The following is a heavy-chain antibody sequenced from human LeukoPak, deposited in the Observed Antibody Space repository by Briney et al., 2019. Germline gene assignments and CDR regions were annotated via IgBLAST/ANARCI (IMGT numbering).Heavy chain of an antibody. CDR1: GFTFSDYY. CDR2: IYYSGST. V-gene: IGHV4-39*01. D-gene: IGHD6-19*01. CDR3: ARHPGYSSGWYYYYYMDV. Sequence: EPGGSLILSCAASGFTFSDYYMSWIRQPPGKGLEWIGSIYYSGSTYYNPSLKSRVTISVDTSKNQFSLKLSSVTAADTAVYYCARHPGYSSGWYYYYYMDVWGKGTTVTISS. J-gene: IGHJ6*03.